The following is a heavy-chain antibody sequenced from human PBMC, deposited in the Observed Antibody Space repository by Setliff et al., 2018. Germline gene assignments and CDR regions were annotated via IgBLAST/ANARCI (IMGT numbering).Heavy chain of an antibody. CDR3: ARSPPNRGVGQGHYMDV. D-gene: IGHD1-26*01. CDR1: GYTFNTFG. Sequence: ASVKVSCKTSGYTFNTFGFSWVRRAPGQGLDWMGWISPYNGDTKSAQKFQGRVTMTIDTSTSTAYVEVRSLTSDDTAVYYCARSPPNRGVGQGHYMDVWGIGTTVTVSS. CDR2: ISPYNGDT. J-gene: IGHJ6*03. V-gene: IGHV1-18*01.